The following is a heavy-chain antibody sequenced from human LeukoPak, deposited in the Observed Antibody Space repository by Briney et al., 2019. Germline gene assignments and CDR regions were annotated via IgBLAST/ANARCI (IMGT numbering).Heavy chain of an antibody. CDR1: GYTFTSYG. D-gene: IGHD2-2*01. CDR2: ISAYNGNT. Sequence: ASVKVSCKASGYTFTSYGISWVRQAPGQGLEWMGWISAYNGNTNYAQKLQGRVTMTTDTSTSTAYMELRSLRSDDTAVYYCARTTYCSSTSCRKGFDYWGQGTLVTVSS. CDR3: ARTTYCSSTSCRKGFDY. V-gene: IGHV1-18*01. J-gene: IGHJ4*02.